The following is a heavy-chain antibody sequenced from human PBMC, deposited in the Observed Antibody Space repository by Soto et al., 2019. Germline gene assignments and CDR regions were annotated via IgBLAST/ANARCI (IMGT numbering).Heavy chain of an antibody. CDR1: DFTFSRYW. J-gene: IGHJ5*02. CDR2: IDQDGGEK. Sequence: EVQLVESGGGLVQPGGSLRLSCAASDFTFSRYWMGWVRQAPGKGLEWVANIDQDGGEKYYVDSVKGRFTISRDNVNNSLYLEMNSRRGEDTAVYFCARVVYRSSWGGRFDPWGQGARVTVSS. V-gene: IGHV3-7*05. D-gene: IGHD6-6*01. CDR3: ARVVYRSSWGGRFDP.